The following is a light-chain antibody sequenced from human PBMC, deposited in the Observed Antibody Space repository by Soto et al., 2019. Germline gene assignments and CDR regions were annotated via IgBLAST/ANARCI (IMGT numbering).Light chain of an antibody. V-gene: IGKV3-11*01. CDR3: QQYTNWPPIT. J-gene: IGKJ5*01. CDR2: DAS. Sequence: EIVLTQSPATLSLSPGERATLSCRASQSVSNYLAWYQQKPGQAPRLLIYDASNRATGIPARFSGSGSGTDFTLTISSLQSEDFAVYYCQQYTNWPPITFGQGTRLENK. CDR1: QSVSNY.